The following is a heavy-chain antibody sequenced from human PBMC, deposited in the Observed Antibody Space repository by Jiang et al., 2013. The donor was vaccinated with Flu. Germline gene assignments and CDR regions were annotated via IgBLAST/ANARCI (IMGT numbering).Heavy chain of an antibody. D-gene: IGHD3-22*01. CDR3: AKLVDYFDSSGNFDY. CDR2: VKTDGSET. CDR1: GFTFSNYW. Sequence: VQLVESGGGLVQPGGSLRLSCAASGFTFSNYWMHWVRQAPGKGLLWVSRVKTDGSETQYADSVKGRFTVSRDNAKNTLYLQMNSLRAEDTAVYYCAKLVDYFDSSGNFDYVGPGTLVTVSS. V-gene: IGHV3-74*03. J-gene: IGHJ4*03.